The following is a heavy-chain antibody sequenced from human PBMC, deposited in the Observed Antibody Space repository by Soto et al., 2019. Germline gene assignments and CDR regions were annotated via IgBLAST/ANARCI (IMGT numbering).Heavy chain of an antibody. Sequence: GGSLRLSCAASGFTFSSYSMNWVRQAPGKGLEWVSYISSSSSTIYYADSVKGRFTISRDDAKNSLYLQMNSLRAEDTAVYYCARDTPHYGSGPREARNWFDPWGQGTLVTVSS. CDR3: ARDTPHYGSGPREARNWFDP. J-gene: IGHJ5*02. CDR1: GFTFSSYS. V-gene: IGHV3-48*01. CDR2: ISSSSSTI. D-gene: IGHD3-10*01.